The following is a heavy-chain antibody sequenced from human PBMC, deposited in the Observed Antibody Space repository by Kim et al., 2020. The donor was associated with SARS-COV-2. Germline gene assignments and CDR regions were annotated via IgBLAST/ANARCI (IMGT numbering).Heavy chain of an antibody. CDR2: NT. D-gene: IGHD4-17*01. J-gene: IGHJ6*02. V-gene: IGHV1-58*01. CDR3: AATRLGGMDV. Sequence: NTNYAQKFQDRVTITTDRSTSTAYMELSSLRSEDTAVYYCAATRLGGMDVWGQGTTVTVSS.